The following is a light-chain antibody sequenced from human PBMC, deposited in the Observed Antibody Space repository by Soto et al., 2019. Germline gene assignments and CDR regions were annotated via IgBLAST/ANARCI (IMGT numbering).Light chain of an antibody. CDR1: QGIRND. CDR3: QRCDNARRIT. CDR2: AAS. V-gene: IGKV1-17*01. Sequence: DIQMTQSPSSLSASVGDRFTITCRESQGIRNDLGWYQQKPGKAPKRLIYAASSVQSGVPSRCSGSGSGTEFTLTFSSLQPEDVATYYCQRCDNARRITFGQGTRLEIK. J-gene: IGKJ5*01.